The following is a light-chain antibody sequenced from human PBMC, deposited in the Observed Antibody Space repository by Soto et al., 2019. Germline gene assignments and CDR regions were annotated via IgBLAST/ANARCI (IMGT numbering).Light chain of an antibody. CDR3: QQYYNWPPYT. CDR1: QTVTSN. V-gene: IGKV3D-15*01. J-gene: IGKJ2*01. Sequence: EIVMTQSPATLSVSPGERATLSCRASQTVTSNLAWYQHKPGQAPRLLIYGASTRATGIPARLSGSGSGPDLTLAISSMESEDFAVYFYQQYYNWPPYTFCKGTMVDSK. CDR2: GAS.